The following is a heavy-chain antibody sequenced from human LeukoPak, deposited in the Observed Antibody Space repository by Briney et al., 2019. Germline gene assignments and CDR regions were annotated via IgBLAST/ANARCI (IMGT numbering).Heavy chain of an antibody. D-gene: IGHD2-15*01. CDR1: GFTFDDYA. J-gene: IGHJ6*02. CDR3: AKVASVGYCSGGSCYPLYYGMDV. Sequence: GRSLRLSCAASGFTFDDYAMHWVRQAPGKGLEWVSGISWNSGSIGYADSVKGRFTISRDNAKNSLYLQMNSLRAEDTALYYCAKVASVGYCSGGSCYPLYYGMDVWGQGTTVTASS. V-gene: IGHV3-9*01. CDR2: ISWNSGSI.